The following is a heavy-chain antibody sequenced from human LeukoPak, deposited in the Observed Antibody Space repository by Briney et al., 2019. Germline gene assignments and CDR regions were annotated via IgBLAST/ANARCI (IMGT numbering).Heavy chain of an antibody. D-gene: IGHD2-2*01. J-gene: IGHJ4*02. CDR1: GGSFSGYY. CDR2: INHSGST. Sequence: SETLSLTCAVYGGSFSGYYWSWLRQPPGKGLEWIGEINHSGSTNYNPSLKSRVTISVDTSKNQFSLKLSSVTAADTAVYYCARAGYDCSSTSCYGGTYYFDYWAREPWSPSPQ. CDR3: ARAGYDCSSTSCYGGTYYFDY. V-gene: IGHV4-34*01.